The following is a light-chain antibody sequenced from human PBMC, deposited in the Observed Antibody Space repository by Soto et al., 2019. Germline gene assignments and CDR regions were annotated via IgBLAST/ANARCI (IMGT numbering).Light chain of an antibody. CDR3: QQYNSFSWT. V-gene: IGKV1-5*03. Sequence: DIQMTQSPSIVSASVGDRVTITCRASQSISGWLAWYQQKPGKAPNLLIYKASTLETGVPSRFSGSGSGTEFTLTSSSLQPDDFATYYCQQYNSFSWTFGQGTKV. J-gene: IGKJ1*01. CDR1: QSISGW. CDR2: KAS.